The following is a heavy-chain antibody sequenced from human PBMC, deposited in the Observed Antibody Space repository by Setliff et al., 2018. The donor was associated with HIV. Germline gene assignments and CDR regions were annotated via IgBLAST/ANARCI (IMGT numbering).Heavy chain of an antibody. CDR2: FHHSGSA. CDR3: ARQGAGYYYDSSDYYTGNGFDM. D-gene: IGHD3-22*01. V-gene: IGHV4-38-2*01. CDR1: GYSISTAYY. J-gene: IGHJ3*02. Sequence: SETLSLTCAVSGYSISTAYYWAWIRQSPGKGLEWIGGFHHSGSAHYNPSLKSQVTISGQTSKNQSSLTLTSVTAADTAIYYCARQGAGYYYDSSDYYTGNGFDMWGQGTMVTVSS.